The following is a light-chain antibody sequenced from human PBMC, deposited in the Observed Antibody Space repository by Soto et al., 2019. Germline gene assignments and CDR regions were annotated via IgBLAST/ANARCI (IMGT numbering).Light chain of an antibody. CDR3: QQYSSYSAWT. CDR2: DAS. V-gene: IGKV1-5*01. Sequence: DIQMTQSPSTLSASVGDRVTITCRASQTISSWLAWYQQKPGKAPKLLIYDASSLESGVPSRFSGRGSGTQFTLTIRSLQPDDIATYYCQQYSSYSAWTFGEGTKVDIK. J-gene: IGKJ1*01. CDR1: QTISSW.